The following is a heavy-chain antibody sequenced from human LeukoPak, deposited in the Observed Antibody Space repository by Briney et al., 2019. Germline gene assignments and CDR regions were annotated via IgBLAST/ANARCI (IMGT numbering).Heavy chain of an antibody. CDR1: GGSISSSSYY. D-gene: IGHD3-22*01. CDR3: AIGFSDSSGYPFDY. CDR2: IYYSGST. V-gene: IGHV4-39*07. J-gene: IGHJ4*02. Sequence: SQSLSLTCTVSGGSISSSSYYWGWIRHPPGKRLEWIGSIYYSGSTYYNPSPKSRVTISVDTSKNQFSLKLSSVTAADTAVYYCAIGFSDSSGYPFDYWGQGTLVTVSS.